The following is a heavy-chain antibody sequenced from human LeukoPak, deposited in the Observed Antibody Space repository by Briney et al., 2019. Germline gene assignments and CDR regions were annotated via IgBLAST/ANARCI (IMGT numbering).Heavy chain of an antibody. D-gene: IGHD6-13*01. V-gene: IGHV4-59*11. CDR2: MYYSGNS. CDR3: ARGRSSSWYWFDP. Sequence: SETLSLTCTVSGASIRSHYWSWIRQPPGKGLEWIGYMYYSGNSNYNPALKSRVTISVDRSKNQFSLKLSSVTAADTAVYYCARGRSSSWYWFDPWGQGTLVTVSS. CDR1: GASIRSHY. J-gene: IGHJ5*02.